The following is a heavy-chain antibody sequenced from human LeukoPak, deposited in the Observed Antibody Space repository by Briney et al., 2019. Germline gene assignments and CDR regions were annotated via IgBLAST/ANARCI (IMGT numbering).Heavy chain of an antibody. V-gene: IGHV3-30*18. CDR1: GFTFSSYG. CDR2: ISYDGSNK. J-gene: IGHJ4*02. D-gene: IGHD3-22*01. CDR3: AKDHGTIYYYDSSGYPFDY. Sequence: PGGSLRLSCAASGFTFSSYGMHWVRQAPGKGLEWVAVISYDGSNKYYADSVKGRFTISRDNSKNTLYLQMNSLRAEDTAVYYCAKDHGTIYYYDSSGYPFDYWGQGTLVTVSS.